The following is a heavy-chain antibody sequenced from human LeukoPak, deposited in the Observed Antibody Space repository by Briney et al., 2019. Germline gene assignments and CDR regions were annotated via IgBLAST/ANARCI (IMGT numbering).Heavy chain of an antibody. V-gene: IGHV3-7*01. CDR1: GFTFSKYW. Sequence: GGSLRLSCAASGFTFSKYWMAWVCQAPGKGLEWVAYIKQDGSEKYYVDSVKGRFTISRDNAKNSLYLQMNSLRAEDTAVYYCASGFVGPTTGQRGDFFDYWGQGTLVTVSS. J-gene: IGHJ4*02. CDR2: IKQDGSEK. CDR3: ASGFVGPTTGQRGDFFDY. D-gene: IGHD1-26*01.